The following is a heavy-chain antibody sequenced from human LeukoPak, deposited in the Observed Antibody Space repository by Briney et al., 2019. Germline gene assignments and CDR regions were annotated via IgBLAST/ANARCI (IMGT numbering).Heavy chain of an antibody. D-gene: IGHD6-13*01. J-gene: IGHJ4*02. CDR1: GGSFSGYY. CDR3: ASRAGYSSSGMDY. CDR2: INHSGST. V-gene: IGHV4-34*01. Sequence: SETLSLTCAVYGGSFSGYYWSWIRQPPGKGLEWIGEINHSGSTNYNPSLKSRVTISVDTSKNQFSLKLSSVTAADTAVYYCASRAGYSSSGMDYWGQGTLVTVSS.